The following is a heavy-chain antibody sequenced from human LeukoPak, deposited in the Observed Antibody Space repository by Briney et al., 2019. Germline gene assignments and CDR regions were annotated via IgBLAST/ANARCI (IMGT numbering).Heavy chain of an antibody. CDR3: IKDLSGTWSFDY. CDR1: GFTFSVHY. CDR2: ISDNGDNT. Sequence: PAGSLRPSCSASGFTFSVHYMHWVRQAPGKGLEYVSTISDNGDNTCYADSVKGRFIISRDNSKNTLYLQMNSLRVEDTAVYYCIKDLSGTWSFDYWGQGTLLIVSS. D-gene: IGHD1-26*01. J-gene: IGHJ4*02. V-gene: IGHV3-64D*08.